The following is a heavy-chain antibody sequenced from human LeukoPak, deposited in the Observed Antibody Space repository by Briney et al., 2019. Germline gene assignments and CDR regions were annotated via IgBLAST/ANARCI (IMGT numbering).Heavy chain of an antibody. Sequence: SGTLSLTCGVSGGSISGTNWWSWVRQPPGKGLEWIGYIYYSGSTYYNSSLQSRVTISGNTSKNQFSLKLSSVTAADTAVYYCARGVSFYDNSGYYYWGQGTLVTVSS. J-gene: IGHJ4*02. CDR2: IYYSGST. D-gene: IGHD3-22*01. V-gene: IGHV4-30-4*01. CDR3: ARGVSFYDNSGYYY. CDR1: GGSISGTNW.